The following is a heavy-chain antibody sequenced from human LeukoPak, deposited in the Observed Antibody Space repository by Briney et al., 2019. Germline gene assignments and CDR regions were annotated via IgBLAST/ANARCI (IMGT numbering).Heavy chain of an antibody. D-gene: IGHD6-19*01. Sequence: PGGSLRLSCAASGFTFSSYEMNWVRQAPGKGLECVSYISSSGTTRLYADSVKGRFTISRDNAKNSLYLQMNSLRAEDTAVYYCARVWCSGWPDPKANFDYWGQGTLVTVSS. J-gene: IGHJ4*02. CDR2: ISSSGTTR. CDR3: ARVWCSGWPDPKANFDY. CDR1: GFTFSSYE. V-gene: IGHV3-48*01.